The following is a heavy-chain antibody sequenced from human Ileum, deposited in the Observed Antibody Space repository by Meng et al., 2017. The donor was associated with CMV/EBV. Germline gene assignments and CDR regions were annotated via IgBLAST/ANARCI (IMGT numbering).Heavy chain of an antibody. CDR1: GGSISSGDYY. J-gene: IGHJ4*02. Sequence: QVQLQEPGPGLVKPSQTLSLTCIVSGGSISSGDYYWSWIRQPPGKGLEWIGYIYYSGSTYYHPSLKSRLTISLDTSKNQFSLKLSSVTAADTGVYYCARQTYGGNSREYYFDYWGQGTLVTVSS. CDR2: IYYSGST. D-gene: IGHD4-23*01. CDR3: ARQTYGGNSREYYFDY. V-gene: IGHV4-30-4*08.